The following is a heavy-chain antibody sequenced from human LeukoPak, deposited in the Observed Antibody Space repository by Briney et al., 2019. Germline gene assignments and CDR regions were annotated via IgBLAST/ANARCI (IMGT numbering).Heavy chain of an antibody. J-gene: IGHJ3*02. CDR2: INHSGST. D-gene: IGHD3-3*01. CDR1: GGSFSGYY. CDR3: ARPLVWDYDFWSGSPGDAFDI. V-gene: IGHV4-34*01. Sequence: SETLSLTCAVYGGSFSGYYWSWIRQPPGKGLEWIGEINHSGSTNYNPSLKSRVTISVDTSKNQFSLKLSSVTAADTAVYYCARPLVWDYDFWSGSPGDAFDIWGQGTMVTVSS.